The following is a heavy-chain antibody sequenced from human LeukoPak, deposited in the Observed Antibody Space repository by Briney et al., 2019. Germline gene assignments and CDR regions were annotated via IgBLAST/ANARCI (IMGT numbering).Heavy chain of an antibody. CDR3: ARRLASSRYDYYMDA. CDR1: GGSISNYY. Sequence: SETLSLTCSVSGGSISNYYWSWIRQPAGKGLEWIGCIYISGSTNYNPSLKSRVTMSVDTSKNQFSLILSSVTAADTAVYYCARRLASSRYDYYMDAWGKGTTVTVSS. CDR2: IYISGST. J-gene: IGHJ6*03. D-gene: IGHD6-13*01. V-gene: IGHV4-4*07.